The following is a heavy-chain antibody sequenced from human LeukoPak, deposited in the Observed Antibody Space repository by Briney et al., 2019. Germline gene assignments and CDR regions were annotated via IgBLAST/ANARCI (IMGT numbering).Heavy chain of an antibody. V-gene: IGHV3-21*01. Sequence: GGFLRLSCAASGFTFSSYSMNWVRQAPGKGLEWVSSISSSSSYIYYADSVKGRFTISRDNAKNSLYLQMNSLRAEDTAVYYCARDGVVVPAAIFDYWGQGTLVTVSS. CDR1: GFTFSSYS. D-gene: IGHD2-2*01. CDR2: ISSSSSYI. CDR3: ARDGVVVPAAIFDY. J-gene: IGHJ4*02.